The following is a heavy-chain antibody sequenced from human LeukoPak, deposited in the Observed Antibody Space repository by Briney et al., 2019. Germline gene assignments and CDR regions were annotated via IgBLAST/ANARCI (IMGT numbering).Heavy chain of an antibody. D-gene: IGHD7-27*01. Sequence: SSETLSLTCTVSGGSISSYYWSWIRQPPGKGLEWIGYIYYSGSTNYNPSLKNRVTISVDTSKNQFSLKLSSVTAADTAVYYCARDSTGDDAFDIWGQGTMVTVSS. CDR2: IYYSGST. CDR1: GGSISSYY. CDR3: ARDSTGDDAFDI. V-gene: IGHV4-59*01. J-gene: IGHJ3*02.